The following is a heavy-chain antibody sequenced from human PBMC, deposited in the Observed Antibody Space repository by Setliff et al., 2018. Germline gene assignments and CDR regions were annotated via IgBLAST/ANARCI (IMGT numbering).Heavy chain of an antibody. Sequence: ASVKVSCKASGYTFTSHYMHWVRQAPGLGLEWLGTINPSSGRTSYAQKFQGRVTMTRDTSTSTIYMDMSSLRSEDTAGYYCARDVFPYHYEGAFDIWGQGTMVTVSS. CDR1: GYTFTSHY. V-gene: IGHV1-46*01. CDR3: ARDVFPYHYEGAFDI. D-gene: IGHD3-22*01. J-gene: IGHJ3*02. CDR2: INPSSGRT.